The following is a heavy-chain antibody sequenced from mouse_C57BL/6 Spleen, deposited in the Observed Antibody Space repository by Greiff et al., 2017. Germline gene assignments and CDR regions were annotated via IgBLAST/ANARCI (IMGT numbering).Heavy chain of an antibody. D-gene: IGHD2-2*01. J-gene: IGHJ3*01. CDR3: MIEGYEAWVAY. Sequence: EVKLVESGGGLVQPKGSLKLSCAASGFTFNTYAMHWVRQAPGKGLEWVARIRRKCSNYATYYADSVKERFTISRDDSQSMLYLRMNNLKTKDTAMYYGMIEGYEAWVAYWVQGTLVTVSS. CDR2: IRRKCSNYAT. V-gene: IGHV10-3*01. CDR1: GFTFNTYA.